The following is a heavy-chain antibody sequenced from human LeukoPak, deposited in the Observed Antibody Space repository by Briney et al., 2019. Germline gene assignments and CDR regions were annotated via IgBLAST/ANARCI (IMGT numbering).Heavy chain of an antibody. D-gene: IGHD4-17*01. J-gene: IGHJ3*02. CDR2: IYTSGST. Sequence: PSETLSLTCAVYGGSFSGYYWSWIRQPAGKGLEWIGRIYTSGSTNYNPSLKSRVTMSVDTSKNQFSLKLSSVTAADTAVYYCARYGDVDAFDIWGQGTMVTVSS. V-gene: IGHV4-59*10. CDR3: ARYGDVDAFDI. CDR1: GGSFSGYY.